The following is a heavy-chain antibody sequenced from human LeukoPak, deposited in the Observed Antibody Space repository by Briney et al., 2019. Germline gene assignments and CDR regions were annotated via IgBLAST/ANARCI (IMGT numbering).Heavy chain of an antibody. CDR1: GGSFSGYY. V-gene: IGHV4-34*01. CDR3: ARGATGEDFDY. CDR2: INHSGST. Sequence: PSETLSLTCAVYGGSFSGYYWSWIRQPPGKGLEWIGEINHSGSTNYNPSLKSRVTISVDTSKNQFSLKLSSVTAADTAVYYCARGATGEDFDYWGQGTLVTVSS. D-gene: IGHD1-26*01. J-gene: IGHJ4*02.